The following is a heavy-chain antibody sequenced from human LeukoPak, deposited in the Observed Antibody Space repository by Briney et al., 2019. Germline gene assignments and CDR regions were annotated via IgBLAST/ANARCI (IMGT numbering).Heavy chain of an antibody. D-gene: IGHD3-10*01. Sequence: GGSLRLPCTTSGVTFGDYAMSWVRQAPGKGLEWVGFIRSKRYGGSAAYAASVEGRFTITRDDSKSTTYLEMDSLKTEDSAVYYCTAELLWFGELWSFDYWGQGTLVTVSS. CDR1: GVTFGDYA. V-gene: IGHV3-49*04. CDR2: IRSKRYGGSA. J-gene: IGHJ4*02. CDR3: TAELLWFGELWSFDY.